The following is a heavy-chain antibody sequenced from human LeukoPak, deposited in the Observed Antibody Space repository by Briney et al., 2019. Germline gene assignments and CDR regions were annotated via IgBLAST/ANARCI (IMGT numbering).Heavy chain of an antibody. V-gene: IGHV3-30*02. CDR2: IRYDGSNK. CDR1: GFTFSSYG. Sequence: GGSLRLSCAASGFTFSSYGMHWVRQAPGKGLEWVAFIRYDGSNKYYADSVKGRFTISRDNSKNTLYLQMNSLRAEDTAVYYCANVGIDDYSNYPLFDYWGQGTLVTVSS. CDR3: ANVGIDDYSNYPLFDY. J-gene: IGHJ4*02. D-gene: IGHD4-11*01.